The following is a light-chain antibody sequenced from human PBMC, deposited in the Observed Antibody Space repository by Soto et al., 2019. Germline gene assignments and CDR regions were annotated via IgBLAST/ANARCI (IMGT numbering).Light chain of an antibody. Sequence: EIVMTQSPVTLSVSPRERATLSCRASQSVSSNLAWYQQKPGQAPRLLIYGASTRATGIPARFSGSGSGTEFTLTISSLQSEAFAVYYCQQYNDWPGTFGQGTKVEIK. CDR2: GAS. J-gene: IGKJ1*01. CDR1: QSVSSN. V-gene: IGKV3-15*01. CDR3: QQYNDWPGT.